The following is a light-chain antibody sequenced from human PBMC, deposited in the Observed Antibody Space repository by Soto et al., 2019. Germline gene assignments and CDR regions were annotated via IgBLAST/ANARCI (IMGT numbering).Light chain of an antibody. CDR2: KAA. CDR1: QSISSW. CDR3: QQYNSSPLT. J-gene: IGKJ4*01. Sequence: DIRMTQFPSTLSSSVGDRVTITCRASQSISSWLAWYQQKPGKAPNLLIYKAASLESGVPSRFSGSGSGTEFTLTISSLEPDDFATYYCQQYNSSPLTFGGGTKVEIK. V-gene: IGKV1-5*03.